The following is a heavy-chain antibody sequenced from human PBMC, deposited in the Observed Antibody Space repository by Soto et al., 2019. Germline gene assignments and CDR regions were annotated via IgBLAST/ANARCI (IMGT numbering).Heavy chain of an antibody. CDR3: ATNIVVVVAATGPRFDY. CDR2: FDPEDGET. CDR1: GYTLTELF. J-gene: IGHJ4*02. V-gene: IGHV1-24*01. Sequence: GASVKVSCKVSGYTLTELFMHWVRQAPGKGLEWMGGFDPEDGETIYAQKFQGRVTMTEDTSTDTAYLELSSLRSEDTAVYYCATNIVVVVAATGPRFDYWGQGTLVTVSS. D-gene: IGHD2-15*01.